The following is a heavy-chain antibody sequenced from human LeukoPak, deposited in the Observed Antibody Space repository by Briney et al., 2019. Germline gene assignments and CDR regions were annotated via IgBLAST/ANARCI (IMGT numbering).Heavy chain of an antibody. CDR3: ARHVIAAAKLWGMDV. D-gene: IGHD6-13*01. V-gene: IGHV5-51*01. J-gene: IGHJ6*04. CDR1: GYSFTSYW. Sequence: GESLKISCKGSGYSFTSYWIGWVRQMPGKGLEWMGIIYPGDSDTRYRPSFQGQVTISADKSISTAYLQWSSLRASDTAMYYCARHVIAAAKLWGMDVWGKGTTVTVSS. CDR2: IYPGDSDT.